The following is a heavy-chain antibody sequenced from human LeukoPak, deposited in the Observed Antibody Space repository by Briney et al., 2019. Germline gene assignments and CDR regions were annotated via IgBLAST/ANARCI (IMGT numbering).Heavy chain of an antibody. J-gene: IGHJ5*02. CDR2: IIPMFGTA. V-gene: IGHV1-69*13. D-gene: IGHD3-3*02. CDR3: ARASFRSNWFDP. CDR1: GGTFSSSA. Sequence: ASVKVSCKTSGGTFSSSAISWVRQAPGQGLEWMGGIIPMFGTANYAQKFQGRVTITADESTSTAYMQLSSLRSEDTAVSYCARASFRSNWFDPWGQGTLVTVSS.